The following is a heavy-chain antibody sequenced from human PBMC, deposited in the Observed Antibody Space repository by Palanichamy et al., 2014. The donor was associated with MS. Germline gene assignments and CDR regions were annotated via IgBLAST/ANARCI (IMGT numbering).Heavy chain of an antibody. Sequence: EVRLLESGGGLVQPGGSLRLSCAVSGFKFSNYAMTWVRQAPGKGLEWVSSISVSDIGGTTFYADSVKGRFTISRDNSNNTLFLQMNSLGAEDTALYYCTKGLPLLYYYYGMDVWGQGTTVTVSS. CDR3: TKGLPLLYYYYGMDV. CDR1: GFKFSNYA. J-gene: IGHJ6*02. CDR2: ISVSDIGGTT. D-gene: IGHD2-2*02. V-gene: IGHV3-23*01.